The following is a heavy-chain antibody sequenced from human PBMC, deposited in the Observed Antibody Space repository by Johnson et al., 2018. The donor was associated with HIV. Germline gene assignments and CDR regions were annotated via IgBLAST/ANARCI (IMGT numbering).Heavy chain of an antibody. CDR2: ISYDGSDK. V-gene: IGHV3-30*04. Sequence: QVQLVESGGGVVQPGRSLRLSCAASGFTFSSYAMHWVRQAPGKGLEWVAVISYDGSDKYYADSVKGRFTISRDNAKNSLYLQMNSLRADDTAVYYCARAYSYGAVDSWGHGTMVTVSS. CDR1: GFTFSSYA. J-gene: IGHJ3*02. D-gene: IGHD5-18*01. CDR3: ARAYSYGAVDS.